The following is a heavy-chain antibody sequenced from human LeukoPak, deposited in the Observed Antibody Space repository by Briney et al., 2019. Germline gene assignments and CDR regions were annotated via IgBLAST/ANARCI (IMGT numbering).Heavy chain of an antibody. V-gene: IGHV1-18*01. CDR2: ISAYNGNT. J-gene: IGHJ6*02. CDR1: GYTFTSYG. Sequence: ASVNVSCKASGYTFTSYGISWVRQAPGQGLEWMGWISAYNGNTNYAQKLQGRVTMTTDTSTSTAYMELSSLRSEDTAVYYCASWKVQIQLCPVYYYYGMDVWGQGTTVTVSS. D-gene: IGHD5-18*01. CDR3: ASWKVQIQLCPVYYYYGMDV.